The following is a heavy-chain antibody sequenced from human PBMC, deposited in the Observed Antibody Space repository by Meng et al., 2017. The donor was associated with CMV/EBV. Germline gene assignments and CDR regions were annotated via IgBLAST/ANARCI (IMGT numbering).Heavy chain of an antibody. Sequence: GESLKTSCAASGFTFSSYWMSWVRQAPGKGLEWVSSISSSSSYIYYADSVKGRFTISRDNAKNSLYLQMNSLRAEDTAVYYWARVHIVVVPAAIDGSSFSYYGMDVWGQGTTVTVSS. CDR3: ARVHIVVVPAAIDGSSFSYYGMDV. D-gene: IGHD2-2*01. CDR2: ISSSSSYI. J-gene: IGHJ6*02. CDR1: GFTFSSYW. V-gene: IGHV3-21*01.